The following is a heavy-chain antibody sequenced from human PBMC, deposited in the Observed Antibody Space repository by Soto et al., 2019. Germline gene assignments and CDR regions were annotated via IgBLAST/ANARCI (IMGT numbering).Heavy chain of an antibody. CDR3: ARETLSFGSALDV. J-gene: IGHJ6*02. D-gene: IGHD3-3*01. CDR1: CFRFDDYN. CDR2: ITWNGGNT. V-gene: IGHV3-43*01. Sequence: GGSLRLSCASSCFRFDDYNMHWVRQAPGKGLEWVSLITWNGGNTYYADSVKGRFTISRDGTTESVSLQMTSLKREDTGLYYCARETLSFGSALDVWGQGTMVTVSS.